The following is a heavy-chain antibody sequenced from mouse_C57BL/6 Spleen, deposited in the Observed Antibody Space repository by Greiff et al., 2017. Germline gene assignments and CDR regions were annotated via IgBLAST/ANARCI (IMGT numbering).Heavy chain of an antibody. J-gene: IGHJ4*01. Sequence: EVMLVESGGGLVKPGGSLKLSCAASGFTFSDYGMHWVRQAPEKGLEWVAYISSGSSTIYYADTVKGRFTISRDNAKNTLFLQMTSLRSEDTAMYYCARVSVVASYYAMDYWGQGTSVTVSS. CDR1: GFTFSDYG. CDR3: ARVSVVASYYAMDY. D-gene: IGHD1-1*01. V-gene: IGHV5-17*01. CDR2: ISSGSSTI.